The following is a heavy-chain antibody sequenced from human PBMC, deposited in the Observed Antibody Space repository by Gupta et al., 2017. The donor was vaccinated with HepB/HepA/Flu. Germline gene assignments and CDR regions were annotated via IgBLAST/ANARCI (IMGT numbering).Heavy chain of an antibody. CDR3: TRLPIVGATSGEDWFDP. Sequence: QASGKGLEWVGRIRSKANSYATAYAASVKGRFAISRDDSKNTAYLQMNSLKIEDTAVYYCTRLPIVGATSGEDWFDPWGQGTLVTVSS. J-gene: IGHJ5*02. CDR2: IRSKANSYAT. D-gene: IGHD1-26*01. V-gene: IGHV3-73*01.